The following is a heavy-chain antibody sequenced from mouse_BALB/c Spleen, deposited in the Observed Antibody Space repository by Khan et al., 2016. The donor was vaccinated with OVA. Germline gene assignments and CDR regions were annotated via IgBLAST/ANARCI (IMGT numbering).Heavy chain of an antibody. CDR3: ARGGQWLRRGGGNSDY. D-gene: IGHD2-2*01. V-gene: IGHV1S137*01. CDR2: ISIYYDNT. CDR1: GYTFTDYA. J-gene: IGHJ2*01. Sequence: VQLKESGPELVRPVESVKISCKGSGYTFTDYAMHWVKQSHAKSLEWIGVISIYYDNTNYNQKFKGKATMTVDKSSSTAYMELARLTSEDSAIYYCARGGQWLRRGGGNSDYWGQGTTLTVSS.